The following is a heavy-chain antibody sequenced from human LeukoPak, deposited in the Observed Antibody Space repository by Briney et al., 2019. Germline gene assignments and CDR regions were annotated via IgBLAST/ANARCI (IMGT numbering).Heavy chain of an antibody. CDR2: ISSSSSYI. CDR1: GFTFSSHG. Sequence: PGGSLRLSCVASGFTFSSHGMNWVRQAPGKGLEWVSSISSSSSYIYYADSVKGRFTISRDNAKNSLYLQMNSLRAEDTAVYYCARDATYYYDSSGYYYYYYYMDVWGKGTTVTISS. V-gene: IGHV3-21*01. CDR3: ARDATYYYDSSGYYYYYYYMDV. D-gene: IGHD3-22*01. J-gene: IGHJ6*03.